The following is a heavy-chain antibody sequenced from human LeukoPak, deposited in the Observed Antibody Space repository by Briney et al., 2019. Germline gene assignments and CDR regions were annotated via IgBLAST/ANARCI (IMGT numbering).Heavy chain of an antibody. CDR1: GYTLTELS. CDR2: FDPEDGET. Sequence: ASVKVSCKVSGYTLTELSMHWVRQAPGKGLEWMGGFDPEDGETIYAQKFQGRVTMTEDTSTDTAYMELSSLRSEDTAVYYCATTASNRDYDLGWFNPWGQGTLVTVSS. CDR3: ATTASNRDYDLGWFNP. D-gene: IGHD5-12*01. V-gene: IGHV1-24*01. J-gene: IGHJ5*02.